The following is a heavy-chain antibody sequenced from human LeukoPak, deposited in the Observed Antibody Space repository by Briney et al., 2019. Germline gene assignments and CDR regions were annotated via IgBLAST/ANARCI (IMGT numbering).Heavy chain of an antibody. D-gene: IGHD3-22*01. CDR3: AREHDGHYYDSRPLDY. J-gene: IGHJ4*02. CDR2: ISGSGGST. Sequence: GGSLRLSCAASGFTFSSYAMSWVRQAPGKGLEWVSAISGSGGSTYYADSLKGRFTISRDNSKNTLYLQMNSLRAEDKAVYYCAREHDGHYYDSRPLDYWGQGTLVTVSS. V-gene: IGHV3-23*01. CDR1: GFTFSSYA.